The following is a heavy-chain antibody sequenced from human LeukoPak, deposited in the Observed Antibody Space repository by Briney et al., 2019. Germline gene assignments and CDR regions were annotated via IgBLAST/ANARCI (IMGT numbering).Heavy chain of an antibody. CDR2: ITNSGNSK. D-gene: IGHD3-22*01. J-gene: IGHJ4*02. Sequence: GGSLRLSCAASEFTFSSYSMNWVRQAPGKGLEWVSYITNSGNSKSYADSVKGRFTISRDNTKNSLYLQMNGLRAEDTAVYYCAKPNFGSSGYLLDYWGQGTLVTVSS. V-gene: IGHV3-48*01. CDR3: AKPNFGSSGYLLDY. CDR1: EFTFSSYS.